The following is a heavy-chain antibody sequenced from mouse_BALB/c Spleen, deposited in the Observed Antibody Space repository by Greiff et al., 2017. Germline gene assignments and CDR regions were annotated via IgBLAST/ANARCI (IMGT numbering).Heavy chain of an antibody. CDR3: ARNYYGSLAWFAY. D-gene: IGHD1-1*01. CDR2: IWAGGST. J-gene: IGHJ3*01. CDR1: GFSLTSYG. Sequence: VKLVESGPGLVAPSQSLSITCTVSGFSLTSYGVHWVRQPPGKGLEWLGVIWAGGSTNYNSALMSRLSISKDNSKSQVFLKMNSLQADDTAIYYCARNYYGSLAWFAYWGQGTLVTVSA. V-gene: IGHV2-9*02.